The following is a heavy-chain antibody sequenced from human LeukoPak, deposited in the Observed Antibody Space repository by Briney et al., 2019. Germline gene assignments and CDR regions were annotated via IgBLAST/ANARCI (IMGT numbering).Heavy chain of an antibody. CDR2: IYYSGST. V-gene: IGHV4-59*01. J-gene: IGHJ4*02. D-gene: IGHD1-26*01. CDR3: ARLGSYFDY. CDR1: GGSINSYY. Sequence: SETLSLTCIVSGGSINSYYWSWIRQPPGKGLEWIGYIYYSGSTNYNPSLKSRVTTSVDTSKNQFSLKLNSVTAADTAVYYCARLGSYFDYWGQGTLVTVSS.